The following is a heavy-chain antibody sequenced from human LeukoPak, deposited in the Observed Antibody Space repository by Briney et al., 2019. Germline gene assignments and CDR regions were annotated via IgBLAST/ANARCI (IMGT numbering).Heavy chain of an antibody. J-gene: IGHJ6*03. Sequence: GGSLRLSCAASGFSFDDYTMHWVRQAPATGLERVSLISWDGGSTYYADSVKGRFTISRDNSKNSLYLQMNSLRTEDTALYYCAKAAAAGSYYYYYMDVWGKGTTVTVSS. D-gene: IGHD6-13*01. CDR3: AKAAAAGSYYYYYMDV. V-gene: IGHV3-43*01. CDR2: ISWDGGST. CDR1: GFSFDDYT.